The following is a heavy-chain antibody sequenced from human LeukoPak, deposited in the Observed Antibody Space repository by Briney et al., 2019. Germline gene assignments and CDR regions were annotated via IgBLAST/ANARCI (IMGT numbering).Heavy chain of an antibody. V-gene: IGHV1-69*13. CDR1: GGTFSSSA. J-gene: IGHJ4*02. D-gene: IGHD3-22*01. CDR2: IIPIFGSS. CDR3: ARAYYDSSGYYF. Sequence: ASVKVSCKASGGTFSSSAISWVRQAPGQGLEWLGGIIPIFGSSNYAQNFQGRVTITADESTSTAYMELSSLRSEDTAVYYCARAYYDSSGYYFWGQGTLVTVSS.